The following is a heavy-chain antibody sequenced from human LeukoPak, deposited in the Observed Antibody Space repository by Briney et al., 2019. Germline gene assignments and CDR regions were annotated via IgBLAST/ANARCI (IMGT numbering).Heavy chain of an antibody. D-gene: IGHD2-15*01. CDR3: ATAAGYCSGGSCPISWFDP. V-gene: IGHV1-24*01. J-gene: IGHJ5*02. CDR1: GYTLTELS. CDR2: FDPEDGET. Sequence: ASVKVSCKVSGYTLTELSMHWVRQAPGKGLEWRGGFDPEDGETIYAQKFQGRVTMTEDTSTDTAYMELSSLRSEDTAVYYCATAAGYCSGGSCPISWFDPWGQGTLVTVSS.